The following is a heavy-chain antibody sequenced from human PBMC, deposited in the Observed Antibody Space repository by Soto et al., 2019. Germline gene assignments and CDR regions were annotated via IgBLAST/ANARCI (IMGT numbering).Heavy chain of an antibody. J-gene: IGHJ4*02. V-gene: IGHV1-69*13. CDR3: ARVLGAGAYLDY. Sequence: ASVKGSCTASRGTFSSYAISWVRQAPGQGLEWMGGIIPICGTANYEQKFQGRVTITADESTSTGYMELSSLRSEDTTVYYCARVLGAGAYLDYWGQGTLVTVSS. CDR1: RGTFSSYA. D-gene: IGHD1-26*01. CDR2: IIPICGTA.